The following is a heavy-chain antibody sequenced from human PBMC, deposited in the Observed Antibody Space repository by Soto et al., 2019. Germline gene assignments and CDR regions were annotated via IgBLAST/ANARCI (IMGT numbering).Heavy chain of an antibody. D-gene: IGHD6-19*01. CDR3: ARPAVAGTPLRAYYFDY. Sequence: SETLSLTCTVSGGSISSYYWSWIRQPPGKGLEWIGSIYYSGSTYYNPSLKSRVTISVDTSKNQFSLKLSSVTAADTAVYYCARPAVAGTPLRAYYFDYWGQGTLVTVSS. V-gene: IGHV4-39*01. CDR1: GGSISSYY. CDR2: IYYSGST. J-gene: IGHJ4*02.